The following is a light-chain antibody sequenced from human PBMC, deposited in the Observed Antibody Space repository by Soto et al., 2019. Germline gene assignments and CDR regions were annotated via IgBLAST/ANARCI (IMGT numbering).Light chain of an antibody. V-gene: IGLV1-40*01. Sequence: QSVLTQPPSVSGAPGQRVTISCTGSSSNIGAGYDVHWYQQLPGTAPKLLIYGNSNRPSGVPDRFSGSKSGTSASLAITGRQADEEADYYCQSYDSSLSGYVFGTGTKLTVL. J-gene: IGLJ1*01. CDR3: QSYDSSLSGYV. CDR1: SSNIGAGYD. CDR2: GNS.